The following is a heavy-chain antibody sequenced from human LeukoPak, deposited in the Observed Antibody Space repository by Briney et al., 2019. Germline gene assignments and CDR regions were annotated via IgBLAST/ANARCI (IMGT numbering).Heavy chain of an antibody. D-gene: IGHD3-22*01. CDR3: ARRFDYDSSGYPLDY. J-gene: IGHJ4*02. CDR2: VKQDGSEK. V-gene: IGHV3-7*01. CDR1: GFTFSSYW. Sequence: GGSLRLSCAASGFTFSSYWMTWVRQAPGKGLEWVANVKQDGSEKYYVDSVKGRFTISRDNAKNSLFVQMNSLRAEDTAVYYCARRFDYDSSGYPLDYWGQGTLVTVSS.